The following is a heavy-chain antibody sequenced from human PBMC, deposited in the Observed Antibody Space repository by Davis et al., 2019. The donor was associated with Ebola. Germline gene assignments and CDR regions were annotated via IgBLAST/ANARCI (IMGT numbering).Heavy chain of an antibody. CDR2: IRSKAYGGTT. J-gene: IGHJ4*02. CDR3: TREASGTGLLAY. CDR1: GFTFSNAW. V-gene: IGHV3-49*04. D-gene: IGHD2-2*01. Sequence: PGGSLRLSCAASGFTFSNAWMSWVRQAPGKGLEWVGFIRSKAYGGTTEYGASVKGRFTISRDDSKSIAYLQMNSLKTEDTAVYYCTREASGTGLLAYWGQGTLVTVSS.